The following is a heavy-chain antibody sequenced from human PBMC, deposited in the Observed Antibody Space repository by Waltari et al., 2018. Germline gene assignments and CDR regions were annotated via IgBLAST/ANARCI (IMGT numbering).Heavy chain of an antibody. Sequence: QLQLQESGPGLVKPSETLSLTCTVSGGSIGSSNNYWGWIRRPPGKGLELIGSIYYSGNTYYNPSLKSRVTISVDTSKNQFSLRLSSATAADTAVYYCARSGTYRGYFDYWGQGTLVTVSS. CDR1: GGSIGSSNNY. CDR3: ARSGTYRGYFDY. V-gene: IGHV4-39*01. J-gene: IGHJ4*02. D-gene: IGHD1-26*01. CDR2: IYYSGNT.